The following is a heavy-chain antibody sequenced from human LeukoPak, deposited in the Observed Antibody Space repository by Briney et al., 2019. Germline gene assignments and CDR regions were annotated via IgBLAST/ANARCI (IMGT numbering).Heavy chain of an antibody. J-gene: IGHJ6*03. V-gene: IGHV1-46*01. Sequence: GASVKVSCKASGYTFTSYGISWVRQAPGQGLEWMGVINPSGGSTSYAQKFQGRVTMTRDMSTSTVYMELSSLRSEDTAVYYCARDLLYYGDYLYYYYYMDVWGKGTTVTVSS. D-gene: IGHD4-17*01. CDR3: ARDLLYYGDYLYYYYYMDV. CDR1: GYTFTSYG. CDR2: INPSGGST.